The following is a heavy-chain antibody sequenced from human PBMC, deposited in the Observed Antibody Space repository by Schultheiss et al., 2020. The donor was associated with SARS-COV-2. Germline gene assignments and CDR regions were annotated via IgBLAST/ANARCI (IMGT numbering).Heavy chain of an antibody. D-gene: IGHD3-22*01. J-gene: IGHJ5*02. V-gene: IGHV1-2*04. CDR2: INPNSGGT. CDR3: SRILSSVMGDP. Sequence: ASVKVSCKASGYTFTGYYMHWVRQAPGQGLEWMGWINPNSGGTNYAQKFQGWVTMTRDTSISTAYMELRSLTSDDTAIYFCSRILSSVMGDPWGQGTRVTVSS. CDR1: GYTFTGYY.